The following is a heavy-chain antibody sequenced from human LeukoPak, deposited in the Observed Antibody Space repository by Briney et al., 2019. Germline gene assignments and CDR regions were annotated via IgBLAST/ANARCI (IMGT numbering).Heavy chain of an antibody. CDR1: GFTFSNAW. V-gene: IGHV3-15*01. Sequence: PGGSLRLSCAASGFTFSNAWMSWVRQAPGKGLEWVGRIKSKTDGGTTDYAAPVKGRFTISRDDSKNTLYLQMNSLKTEDTAVYYCTTTRAYSSGWSDDAFDIWGQGTMVTVSS. CDR3: TTTRAYSSGWSDDAFDI. D-gene: IGHD6-19*01. CDR2: IKSKTDGGTT. J-gene: IGHJ3*02.